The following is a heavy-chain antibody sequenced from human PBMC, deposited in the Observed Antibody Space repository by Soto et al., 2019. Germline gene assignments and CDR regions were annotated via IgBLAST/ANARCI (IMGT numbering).Heavy chain of an antibody. Sequence: SVKVSCKASGGTFSSYAISWVRQAPGQGLEWMGGIIPIFGTASYAQKFQGRVTITADESTSTAYMELSSLRSEDTAVYYCARDHSGSYSWFDPWGQGTLVTVSS. CDR3: ARDHSGSYSWFDP. CDR1: GGTFSSYA. J-gene: IGHJ5*02. V-gene: IGHV1-69*13. D-gene: IGHD1-26*01. CDR2: IIPIFGTA.